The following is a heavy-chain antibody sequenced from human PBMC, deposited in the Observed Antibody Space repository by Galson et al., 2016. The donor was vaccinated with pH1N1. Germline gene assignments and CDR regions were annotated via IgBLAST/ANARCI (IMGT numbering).Heavy chain of an antibody. D-gene: IGHD6-13*01. CDR2: IGSSGNV. V-gene: IGHV3-11*01. Sequence: SLRLSCAASGFTLSDYYMNWIRETPERGLEWLSSIGSSGNVAYADSVKGRFTISRDNAQNSLLLQMDSLRVDDTALYYCAREWGIGAAGPRDSWGQGDLDSVSS. CDR3: AREWGIGAAGPRDS. J-gene: IGHJ4*02. CDR1: GFTLSDYY.